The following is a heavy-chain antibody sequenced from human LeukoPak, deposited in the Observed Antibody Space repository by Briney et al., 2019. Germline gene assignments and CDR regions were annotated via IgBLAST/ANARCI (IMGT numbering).Heavy chain of an antibody. Sequence: GASLKISCKGSGYSFTSYWISWVRQLPGKGLEWMGRIDPSDSYTNYSPSFQGHVTISADKSISTAYLQWSSLKASDTAMYYCASPGNQLPPLGYYGMDVWGKGTTVTVSS. CDR1: GYSFTSYW. J-gene: IGHJ6*04. D-gene: IGHD2-2*01. V-gene: IGHV5-10-1*01. CDR2: IDPSDSYT. CDR3: ASPGNQLPPLGYYGMDV.